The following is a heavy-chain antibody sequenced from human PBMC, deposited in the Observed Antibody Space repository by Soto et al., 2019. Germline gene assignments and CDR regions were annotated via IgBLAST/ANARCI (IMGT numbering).Heavy chain of an antibody. J-gene: IGHJ4*02. CDR1: GFTFSSYG. D-gene: IGHD4-17*01. CDR3: ARDGLTAEATVFDY. V-gene: IGHV3-33*01. Sequence: GGSLRLSCAASGFTFSSYGMHWVRQAPGKGLEWVAVIWYDGSNKYYADSVKGRFTISRDNSKNTLYLQMNSLRAEDTAVYYCARDGLTAEATVFDYWGQGTLVTVSS. CDR2: IWYDGSNK.